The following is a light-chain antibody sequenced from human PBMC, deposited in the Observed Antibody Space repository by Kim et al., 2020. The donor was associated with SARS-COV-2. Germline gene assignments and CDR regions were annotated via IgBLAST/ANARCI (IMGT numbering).Light chain of an antibody. CDR1: QGVRSD. Sequence: ACVGARVIITCRASQGVRSDLGWYQQKPGKAPKVLIYAAVGLQTGVPSRFSGSQSGTVFTLTISSLQPEDSATYYCLQDYTYPLTFGGGTKVDIK. V-gene: IGKV1-6*01. CDR2: AAV. CDR3: LQDYTYPLT. J-gene: IGKJ4*01.